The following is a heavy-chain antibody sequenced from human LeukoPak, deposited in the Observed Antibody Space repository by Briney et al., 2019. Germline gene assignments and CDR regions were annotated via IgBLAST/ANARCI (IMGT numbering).Heavy chain of an antibody. CDR2: ITSRGEST. D-gene: IGHD3-22*01. CDR3: ARDRPNYYGSDGHYYRRDGDY. Sequence: GGSLRLSCAASGFTFSIYAMSWVRQTPGKGLQWVSSITSRGESTWYVDSVKGRFTITRDNSENTLYLQMHSLRAEDTAVYYCARDRPNYYGSDGHYYRRDGDYWGRGTLVSVSS. J-gene: IGHJ4*02. CDR1: GFTFSIYA. V-gene: IGHV3-23*01.